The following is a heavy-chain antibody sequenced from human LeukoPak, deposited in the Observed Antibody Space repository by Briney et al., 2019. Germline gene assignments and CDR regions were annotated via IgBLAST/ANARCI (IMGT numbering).Heavy chain of an antibody. D-gene: IGHD2-2*01. CDR1: GFTFSAFD. Sequence: GGSLRLSCAASGFTFSAFDIHWVRQAPGEALEWVGRIKPKADNGATAYAASVRGRFTISRDDSKNTAYLQMNSLKTEDTAVYYCARRDCSTFSCYSFDYWGQGVLVTVSS. CDR3: ARRDCSTFSCYSFDY. CDR2: IKPKADNGAT. J-gene: IGHJ4*02. V-gene: IGHV3-73*01.